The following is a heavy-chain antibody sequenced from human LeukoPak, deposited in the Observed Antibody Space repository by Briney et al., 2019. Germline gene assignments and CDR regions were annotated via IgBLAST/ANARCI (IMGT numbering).Heavy chain of an antibody. Sequence: SETLSLTCTVSGGSISSGGYYWSWIRQHPGKGLEWIGYIYYSGSTYYNPSLKSRVTISVDTSKNQFSLKLSSVTAADTAVYYRARVVGATADFDYWGQGTLVTVSS. D-gene: IGHD1-26*01. CDR1: GGSISSGGYY. V-gene: IGHV4-31*03. CDR2: IYYSGST. J-gene: IGHJ4*02. CDR3: ARVVGATADFDY.